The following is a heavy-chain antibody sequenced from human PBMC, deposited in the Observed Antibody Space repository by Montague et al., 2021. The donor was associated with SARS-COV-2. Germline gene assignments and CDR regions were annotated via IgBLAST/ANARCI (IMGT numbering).Heavy chain of an antibody. Sequence: SETLSLTCTVYGGSISSSSYYWGWIRQPPGKGLEWIGSIYYSGSTYYNPSLKSRVTISVDTSKNQFSLKLSSVTAADTAVYYCASPNSGRWYYFDYWGQGTLVTASS. CDR3: ASPNSGRWYYFDY. CDR1: GGSISSSSYY. V-gene: IGHV4-39*01. D-gene: IGHD4-23*01. CDR2: IYYSGST. J-gene: IGHJ4*02.